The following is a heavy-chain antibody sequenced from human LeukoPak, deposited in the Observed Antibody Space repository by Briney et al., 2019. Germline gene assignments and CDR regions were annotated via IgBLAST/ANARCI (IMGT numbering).Heavy chain of an antibody. V-gene: IGHV3-30*04. CDR3: ARGSWFDP. J-gene: IGHJ5*02. Sequence: GGSLRLSCAASGFTFSSYAMHWVRQAPGKRLEWVAVISYDGSNKYYADSVKGRFTIPRDNSKNTLYLQMNSLRAEDTAVYYCARGSWFDPWGQGTLVTVSS. CDR1: GFTFSSYA. CDR2: ISYDGSNK.